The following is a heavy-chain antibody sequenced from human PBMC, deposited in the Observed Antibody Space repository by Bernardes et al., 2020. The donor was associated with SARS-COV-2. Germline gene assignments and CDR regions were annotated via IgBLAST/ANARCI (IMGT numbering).Heavy chain of an antibody. J-gene: IGHJ4*02. CDR1: GGSISASY. V-gene: IGHV4-59*01. CDR3: ARGFDY. CDR2: LYYTGST. Sequence: SETLALTCTVSGGSISASYWSWFRQPPGTGLAWIGYLYYTGSTNYNPSLQSRVTISVDTSKNQFSLKLSSVTAADTAVYYCARGFDYWGQGILVTVSS.